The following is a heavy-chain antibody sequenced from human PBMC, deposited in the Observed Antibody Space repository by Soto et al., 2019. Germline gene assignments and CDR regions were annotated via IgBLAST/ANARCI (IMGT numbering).Heavy chain of an antibody. CDR3: ARGRRQYYRMDV. Sequence: SETLSLTCAVSGGSINNGDYYWSWIRQPPGKGLEWIGYIYYSGSTYVNPSLKSRLSMSLDTSKNQFSLKLSSVTAADTAVYYCARGRRQYYRMDVWGQGTTVTVS. D-gene: IGHD3-10*01. CDR1: GGSINNGDYY. J-gene: IGHJ6*02. CDR2: IYYSGST. V-gene: IGHV4-30-4*01.